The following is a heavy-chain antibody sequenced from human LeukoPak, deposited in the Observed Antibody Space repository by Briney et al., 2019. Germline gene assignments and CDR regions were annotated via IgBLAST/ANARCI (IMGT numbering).Heavy chain of an antibody. J-gene: IGHJ4*02. CDR3: ASEGYSSNSFDY. CDR2: IYYSGST. D-gene: IGHD6-13*01. CDR1: GGSISSYY. Sequence: PSETLSLTCTVSGGSISSYYWSWIRQPPGKGLEWIGYIYYSGSTNYNPSLKSRVTISVDTSKNQFSLKLSSVTAADTAVYYCASEGYSSNSFDYWGQGTLVTVSS. V-gene: IGHV4-59*01.